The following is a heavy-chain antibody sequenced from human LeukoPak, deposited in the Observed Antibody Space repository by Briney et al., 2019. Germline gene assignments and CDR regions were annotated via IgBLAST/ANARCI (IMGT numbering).Heavy chain of an antibody. CDR3: ARTSGRVFGASPYYYYYYGMDV. J-gene: IGHJ6*02. Sequence: SETLSLTCTVSGGSVSSGSNYWSWIRQPPGQGLEWIGYLYYSGTTNYNPSLKSRVTISVDTSKNQFSLKLSSVTAADTAVYYCARTSGRVFGASPYYYYYYGMDVWGQGTTVTVSS. CDR2: LYYSGTT. D-gene: IGHD1-26*01. CDR1: GGSVSSGSNY. V-gene: IGHV4-61*01.